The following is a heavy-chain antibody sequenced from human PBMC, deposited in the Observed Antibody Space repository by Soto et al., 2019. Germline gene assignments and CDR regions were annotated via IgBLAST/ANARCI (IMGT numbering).Heavy chain of an antibody. J-gene: IGHJ4*02. Sequence: QVQLQESGPGLVKPSQTLSLTCTVSGGSISSGGYYWSWIRQHPGKGLEWIGYIYYSGSTYYNPSLKSRVTISVAAPKNQFPLKLTSVTAADTAVYYCARGSYGYKSGLYYFDYWGQGTLVTVSS. CDR3: ARGSYGYKSGLYYFDY. CDR1: GGSISSGGYY. D-gene: IGHD5-18*01. V-gene: IGHV4-31*03. CDR2: IYYSGST.